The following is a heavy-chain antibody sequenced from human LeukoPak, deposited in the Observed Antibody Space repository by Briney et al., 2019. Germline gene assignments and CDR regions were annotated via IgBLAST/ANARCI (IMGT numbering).Heavy chain of an antibody. CDR3: AKTIPFSSAAFDI. Sequence: SQTLSLTCTVSGGSISSGDYYWSWIRQPPGKGLEWIGNIYYSGSTNYNPSLKSRVTISVDTSKNQFSLKLSSVTAADTAVYYCAKTIPFSSAAFDIWGQGIMVTVSS. CDR2: IYYSGST. J-gene: IGHJ3*02. D-gene: IGHD2/OR15-2a*01. CDR1: GGSISSGDYY. V-gene: IGHV4-61*08.